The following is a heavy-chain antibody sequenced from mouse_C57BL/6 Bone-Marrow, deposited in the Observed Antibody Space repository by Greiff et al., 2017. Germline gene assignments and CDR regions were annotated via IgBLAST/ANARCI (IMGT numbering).Heavy chain of an antibody. D-gene: IGHD1-1*01. Sequence: QVQLQQSGAELARPGASVKLSCKASGYTFTSYGISWVKQRTGQGLEWIGEIYPRSGNTYYNEKFKGKATLTADKSSSTAYMELRSLTSEDSAVYFCARGTHTTVVAYYYAMDYWGQGTSVTVSS. V-gene: IGHV1-81*01. CDR2: IYPRSGNT. CDR3: ARGTHTTVVAYYYAMDY. J-gene: IGHJ4*01. CDR1: GYTFTSYG.